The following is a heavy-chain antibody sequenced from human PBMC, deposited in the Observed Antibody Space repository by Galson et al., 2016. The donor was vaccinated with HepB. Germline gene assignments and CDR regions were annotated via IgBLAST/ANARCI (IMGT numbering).Heavy chain of an antibody. Sequence: PALVKPTQTLTLTCSVSGLSLSNSRMGVSWIRQPPGKALEWLADIFSNDKKSYRTSLKSRLTISKDTSKSQVVLNMTNMDPVDTATYYCARIGEWEIAVDYYYHYMDVWGKGTTVIVSS. CDR3: ARIGEWEIAVDYYYHYMDV. D-gene: IGHD6-19*01. V-gene: IGHV2-26*01. J-gene: IGHJ6*03. CDR2: IFSNDKK. CDR1: GLSLSNSRMG.